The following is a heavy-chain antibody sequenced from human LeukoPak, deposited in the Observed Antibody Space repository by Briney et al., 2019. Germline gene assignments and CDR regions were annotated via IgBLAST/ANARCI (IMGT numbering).Heavy chain of an antibody. D-gene: IGHD3-16*02. CDR1: GYSIVNGYY. V-gene: IGHV4-38-2*02. Sequence: PSETLPLTCTVSGYSIVNGYYWGWIRQPPGKGLEWIGIIYHSGSTLYNPSLTSRVTMSVDTSKNQFSLKLSSVTAADTAVYYCARVRITFGGVIVFDYWGQGTLVTVSS. CDR2: IYHSGST. J-gene: IGHJ4*02. CDR3: ARVRITFGGVIVFDY.